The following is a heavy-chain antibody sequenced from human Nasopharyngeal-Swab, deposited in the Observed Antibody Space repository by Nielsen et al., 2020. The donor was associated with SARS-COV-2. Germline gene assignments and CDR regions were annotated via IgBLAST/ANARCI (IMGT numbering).Heavy chain of an antibody. V-gene: IGHV1-18*01. CDR1: GYTFTSYG. D-gene: IGHD3-10*01. J-gene: IGHJ6*02. CDR2: ISAYNGNT. CDR3: ARRTTFYGSGSLLHYYYYYGMDV. Sequence: ASVKVSCEASGYTFTSYGISWVRQAPGQGLEWMGWISAYNGNTNYAQKLQGRVTMTTDTSTSTAYMELRSLRSDDTAVYYCARRTTFYGSGSLLHYYYYYGMDVWGQGTTVTVSS.